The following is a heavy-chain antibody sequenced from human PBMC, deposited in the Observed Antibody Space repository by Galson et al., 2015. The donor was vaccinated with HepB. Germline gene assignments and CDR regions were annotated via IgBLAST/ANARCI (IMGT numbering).Heavy chain of an antibody. V-gene: IGHV3-48*04. CDR1: GFTFSSYS. CDR3: ARGYYSSGEIDY. CDR2: ISSSSSTI. Sequence: LRLSCAASGFTFSSYSMNWVRQAPGKGLEWLSYISSSSSTIYHADSLKGRFTISRDNARNSLYLQMNSLRVEDTAVYYCARGYYSSGEIDYWGQGTLVTVSS. D-gene: IGHD6-19*01. J-gene: IGHJ4*02.